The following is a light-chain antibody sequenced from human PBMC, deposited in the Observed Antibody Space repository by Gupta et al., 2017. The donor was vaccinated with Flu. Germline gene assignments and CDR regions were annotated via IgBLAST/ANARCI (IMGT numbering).Light chain of an antibody. Sequence: QSALTQPRSVSGSPGQSVTISCTGTSSDVGGYDYLSWYQQEPGKAPKFIIYDVSTRPPGVPDRFSGSKSGNTASLTIAGLQAEDEADYFCCSYAGRYTYVFGSGTTVTVL. CDR3: CSYAGRYTYV. J-gene: IGLJ1*01. CDR1: SSDVGGYDY. CDR2: DVS. V-gene: IGLV2-11*01.